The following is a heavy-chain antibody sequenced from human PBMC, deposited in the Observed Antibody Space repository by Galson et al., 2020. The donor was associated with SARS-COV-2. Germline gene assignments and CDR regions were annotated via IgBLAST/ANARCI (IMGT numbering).Heavy chain of an antibody. J-gene: IGHJ2*01. CDR3: ARGGDSPLYWYFDL. CDR2: IGTAGDT. CDR1: GFTFSSYD. D-gene: IGHD4-17*01. V-gene: IGHV3-13*01. Sequence: GGSLSLSCAASGFTFSSYDMHWVRQATGKGLEWVSAIGTAGDTYYPGSVKGRFTISRENAKNSLYLQMNSLRAGDTAVYYCARGGDSPLYWYFDLWGRGTLVTVSS.